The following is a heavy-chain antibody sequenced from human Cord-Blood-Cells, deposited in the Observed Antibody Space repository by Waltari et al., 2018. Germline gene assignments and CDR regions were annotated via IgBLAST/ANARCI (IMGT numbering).Heavy chain of an antibody. V-gene: IGHV3-21*01. CDR2: ISRRWSYI. CDR1: GFTFSSYN. J-gene: IGHJ4*02. D-gene: IGHD6-13*01. Sequence: EVQLVESGGGLVKPGGSLRLSCAASGFTFSSYNMNWVRQAPGKGLEVVFSISRRWSYIYYADSVKGRFTISRDNAKNARYLQMNSLRAEDTAVYYCARDRDSSSWFDYWGQGTLVTVSS. CDR3: ARDRDSSSWFDY.